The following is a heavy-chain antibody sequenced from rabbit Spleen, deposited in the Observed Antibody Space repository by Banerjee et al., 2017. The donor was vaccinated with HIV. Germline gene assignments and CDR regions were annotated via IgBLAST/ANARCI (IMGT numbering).Heavy chain of an antibody. Sequence: QSLEESGGDLVKPGASLTLTCTASGVSFSGSSYICWVRQAPGKGLEWIACIGVGSSGGTYYATWAKGRFTISKTSSTTVTLQMTSLTAADTATYFCARDTGSSFSSYGMDLWGQGTLVTVS. D-gene: IGHD8-1*01. CDR2: IGVGSSGGT. J-gene: IGHJ6*01. V-gene: IGHV1S40*01. CDR1: GVSFSGSSY. CDR3: ARDTGSSFSSYGMDL.